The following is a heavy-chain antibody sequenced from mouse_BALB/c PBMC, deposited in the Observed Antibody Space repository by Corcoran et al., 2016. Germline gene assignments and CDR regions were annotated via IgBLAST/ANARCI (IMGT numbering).Heavy chain of an antibody. J-gene: IGHJ4*01. Sequence: EVQLQQSGPELVKPGASVKISCKTSGYTFSEYTMHWVKQSHGKSLAWIVGINPNNGGTSYNQKFKGKATLTVDKSSSTTYMELRSLTSEDSAVYYGAMITYYAMDYWGQGTSVTVSS. CDR2: INPNNGGT. V-gene: IGHV1-18*01. CDR3: AMITYYAMDY. D-gene: IGHD2-4*01. CDR1: GYTFSEYT.